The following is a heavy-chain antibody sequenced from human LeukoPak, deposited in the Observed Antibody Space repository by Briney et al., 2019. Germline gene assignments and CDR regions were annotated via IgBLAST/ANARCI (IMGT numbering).Heavy chain of an antibody. CDR3: ARHVVQSGDPAYFDY. D-gene: IGHD2-21*01. CDR2: MLYSGST. CDR1: GGSISSSNHY. V-gene: IGHV4-39*01. Sequence: SETLSLTCTVSGGSISSSNHYWGCVRQPPGKGLEWIGSMLYSGSTYYVPSLRSRVTISVATSSNHFSLKLSSVTAADTAVYYCARHVVQSGDPAYFDYWGQGTLVTVSS. J-gene: IGHJ4*02.